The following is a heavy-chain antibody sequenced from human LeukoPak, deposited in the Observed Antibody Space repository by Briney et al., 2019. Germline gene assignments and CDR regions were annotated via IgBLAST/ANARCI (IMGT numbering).Heavy chain of an antibody. J-gene: IGHJ6*03. CDR3: ARGVVTQRYYMDV. CDR2: IYYSGNT. D-gene: IGHD3-22*01. V-gene: IGHV4-61*02. Sequence: SETLSLTCTVSGGSLSSGSYYWTWIRQTAGKGLEWIGRIYYSGNTNYNPSLRSRVTISVDTSKNQFFLNIYSLTAADTAVYFCARGVVTQRYYMDVWGKGTTVTVSS. CDR1: GGSLSSGSYY.